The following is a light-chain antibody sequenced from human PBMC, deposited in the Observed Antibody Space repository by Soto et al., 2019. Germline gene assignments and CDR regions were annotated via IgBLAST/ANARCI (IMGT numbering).Light chain of an antibody. CDR1: QSVSSN. CDR3: QQYINWPRT. V-gene: IGKV3-15*01. CDR2: GAS. Sequence: EVVMTQSPATLSVSPGERATLSCRASQSVSSNLAWYQQNRGQAPRLLIYGASTRATGVPARFSGSGSGTEFTLTISSLQSEDFAVYYCQQYINWPRTFGQGSKAEIK. J-gene: IGKJ1*01.